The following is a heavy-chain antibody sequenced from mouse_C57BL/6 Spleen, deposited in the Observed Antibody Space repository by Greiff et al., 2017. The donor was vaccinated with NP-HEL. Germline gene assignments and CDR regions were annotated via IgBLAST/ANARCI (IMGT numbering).Heavy chain of an antibody. CDR3: ARCSKLGRQDFDY. V-gene: IGHV5-4*03. Sequence: EVMLVESGGGLVKPGGSLKLSCAASGFTFSSYAMSWVRQTPEKRLEWVATISDGGSYTYYPDNVKGRFTISRDNAKNNLYLQMSHLKSEDTAMYYCARCSKLGRQDFDYWGQGTTLTVSS. CDR2: ISDGGSYT. D-gene: IGHD4-1*01. CDR1: GFTFSSYA. J-gene: IGHJ2*01.